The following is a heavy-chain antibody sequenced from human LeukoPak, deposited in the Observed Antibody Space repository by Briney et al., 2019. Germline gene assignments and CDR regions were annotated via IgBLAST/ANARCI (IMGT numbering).Heavy chain of an antibody. CDR2: ISADAVDT. D-gene: IGHD2-8*02. Sequence: GGSLRLSCAASGFTFSSYAMSWVRQAPGKGLEWVSAISADAVDTFYAPSVKGRFTISRDNSKNTMYLQINSLRAEDTAIYYCAKDVWWSVSWGQGTLVTVSS. V-gene: IGHV3-23*01. CDR3: AKDVWWSVS. CDR1: GFTFSSYA. J-gene: IGHJ5*02.